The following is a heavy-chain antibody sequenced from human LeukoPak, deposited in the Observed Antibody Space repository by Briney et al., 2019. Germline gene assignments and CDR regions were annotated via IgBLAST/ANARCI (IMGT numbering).Heavy chain of an antibody. D-gene: IGHD1-26*01. V-gene: IGHV3-7*01. CDR3: VRDGQSGSSREDDY. Sequence: GGSLRLSCAASGFTFSHYWMTWVRQAPGKGLEWVANIKQDGSEKYYVDSVKGRFTISRDDAKNSMYLQMDRLRAEDTAVYYCVRDGQSGSSREDDYWGQGTRVTVSS. CDR1: GFTFSHYW. J-gene: IGHJ4*02. CDR2: IKQDGSEK.